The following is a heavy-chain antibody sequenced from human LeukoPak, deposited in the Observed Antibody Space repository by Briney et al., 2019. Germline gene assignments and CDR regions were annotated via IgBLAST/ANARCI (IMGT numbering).Heavy chain of an antibody. D-gene: IGHD2-15*01. CDR2: INHSGST. CDR1: GGSFSGYY. Sequence: SETLSLTCAVYGGSFSGYYWSWIRKPPGKGLEWIGEINHSGSTNYNPSLKSRVTISVDTSKNQFSLKLSSVTAADTAVYYCARTLGYCSGGSCSTRGYYMDVWGKGTTVTVSS. CDR3: ARTLGYCSGGSCSTRGYYMDV. V-gene: IGHV4-34*01. J-gene: IGHJ6*03.